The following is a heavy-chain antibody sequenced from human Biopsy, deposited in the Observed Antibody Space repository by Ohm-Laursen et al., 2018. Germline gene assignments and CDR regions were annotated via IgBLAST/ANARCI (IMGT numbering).Heavy chain of an antibody. CDR3: ASDRDSSGSFRWNH. CDR1: GFTFSSHA. V-gene: IGHV3-23*01. J-gene: IGHJ5*02. CDR2: INGSGGST. D-gene: IGHD6-19*01. Sequence: SLRLSCAASGFTFSSHAMSWVRQAPGKGLECVSVINGSGGSTYYADSVKGRFTITRDNSKNTLYLQMNSLRAEDTAVYYCASDRDSSGSFRWNHWGQGTLVTVSS.